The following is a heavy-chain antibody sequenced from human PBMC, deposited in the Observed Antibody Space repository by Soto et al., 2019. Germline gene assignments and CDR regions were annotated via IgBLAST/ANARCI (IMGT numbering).Heavy chain of an antibody. J-gene: IGHJ4*02. D-gene: IGHD4-17*01. CDR2: ISYSGLT. CDR3: AGRRASDYGGNHHPYYFDR. V-gene: IGHV4-39*01. CDR1: GCSIITNNDF. Sequence: SETLSLTWTVSGCSIITNNDFWVWIRQSPRRGLELIGSISYSGLTYDNPSLQSRVTISIDASKNQFSLKLTSVTTADTSIYYCAGRRASDYGGNHHPYYFDRWGQGTLVTVSS.